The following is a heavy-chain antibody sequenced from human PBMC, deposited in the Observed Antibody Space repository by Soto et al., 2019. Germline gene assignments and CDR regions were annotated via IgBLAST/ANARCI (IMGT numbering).Heavy chain of an antibody. Sequence: PGESLKISCNGSGYSFTSYWICWVRQMPGKGLEWMGIIYPGDSDTRYSPSFQGQVAFSADKSISTAYLQWSGLKASDTAIYYCARRLSTGWFFDFWGQGTLVTVSS. CDR3: ARRLSTGWFFDF. V-gene: IGHV5-51*01. J-gene: IGHJ4*02. CDR2: IYPGDSDT. CDR1: GYSFTSYW. D-gene: IGHD6-19*01.